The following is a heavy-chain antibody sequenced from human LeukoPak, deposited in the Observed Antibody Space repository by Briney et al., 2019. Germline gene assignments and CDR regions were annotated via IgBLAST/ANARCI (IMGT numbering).Heavy chain of an antibody. D-gene: IGHD6-6*01. Sequence: PGGSLRLSCAASGFSFSTYAMHWVRQAPGKGLEWVAVIWYDGSEKYYADSVKGRFTISRDNLKNTLYLQMNSLRAEDTAVYYCARDHYSSSWTWFDPWGQGTLVTVSS. CDR2: IWYDGSEK. J-gene: IGHJ5*02. CDR1: GFSFSTYA. CDR3: ARDHYSSSWTWFDP. V-gene: IGHV3-33*01.